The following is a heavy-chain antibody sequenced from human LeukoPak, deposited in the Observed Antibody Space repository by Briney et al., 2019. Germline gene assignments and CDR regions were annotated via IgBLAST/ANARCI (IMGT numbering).Heavy chain of an antibody. CDR1: GYSFTSYW. J-gene: IGHJ3*02. Sequence: GESLKISCKGSGYSFTSYWIGWVRQMPGKGLEWMGIIYPGDSDTGYSPSFQGQVTISADKSISTAYLQWSSLKASDTAMYYCARKYYYDSSGYSVDAFDIWGQGTMVTVSS. D-gene: IGHD3-22*01. V-gene: IGHV5-51*01. CDR2: IYPGDSDT. CDR3: ARKYYYDSSGYSVDAFDI.